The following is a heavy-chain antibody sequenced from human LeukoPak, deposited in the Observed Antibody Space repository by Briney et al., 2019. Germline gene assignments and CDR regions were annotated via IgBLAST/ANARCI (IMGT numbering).Heavy chain of an antibody. CDR3: AKDHPYYFDY. J-gene: IGHJ4*02. V-gene: IGHV3-30*02. CDR2: IRYDGSNK. CDR1: GFTFSSYG. Sequence: PGGSLRLSCAASGFTFSSYGMHWARQAPGKGLEWVAFIRYDGSNKYYADSVKGRFTISRDNSKNTLYLQMNSLRAEDTAVYYCAKDHPYYFDYWGQGTLVTVSS.